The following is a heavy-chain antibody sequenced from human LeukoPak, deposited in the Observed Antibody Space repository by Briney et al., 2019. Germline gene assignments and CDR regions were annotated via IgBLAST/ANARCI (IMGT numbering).Heavy chain of an antibody. Sequence: SETLSLTCTVSGGSISSYYWSWIRQPPGKGLEWIGYIYYSGSTNYNPSLKSRVTISVDTSKNQFSLKLSSVTAADTAVYYCARGYRGYGFDYWGQGTLVTVSS. CDR2: IYYSGST. J-gene: IGHJ4*02. D-gene: IGHD5-12*01. CDR1: GGSISSYY. CDR3: ARGYRGYGFDY. V-gene: IGHV4-59*01.